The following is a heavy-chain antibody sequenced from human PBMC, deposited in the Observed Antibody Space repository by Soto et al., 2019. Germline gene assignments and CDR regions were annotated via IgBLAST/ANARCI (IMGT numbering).Heavy chain of an antibody. CDR3: ARDRAVYNRAFIES. D-gene: IGHD1-1*01. Sequence: QVQLVESGGGVVQPGRSLRLSCAASGLTFSSFVLHWVRQAPGKGLEWVSLISSDGNKIYYADSVKGRFTISRDNSQNTLYLQMNSLTGEDTAVYYCARDRAVYNRAFIESWGQGTGVTVSS. J-gene: IGHJ4*02. CDR1: GLTFSSFV. CDR2: ISSDGNKI. V-gene: IGHV3-30-3*01.